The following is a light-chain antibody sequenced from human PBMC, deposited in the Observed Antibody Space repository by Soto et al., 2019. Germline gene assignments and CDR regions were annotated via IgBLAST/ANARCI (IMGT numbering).Light chain of an antibody. V-gene: IGKV3-15*01. CDR1: HGVRAS. Sequence: EIVLTQSPATLSVSLGDSATLSCRSGHGVRASLAWYHMRPGQPPRLLIYGASTRATDIPARFRGTGSGTDFTLTISSLQSEDFAVYFCQQYHIWPSWTFGQGTKVDI. CDR2: GAS. CDR3: QQYHIWPSWT. J-gene: IGKJ1*01.